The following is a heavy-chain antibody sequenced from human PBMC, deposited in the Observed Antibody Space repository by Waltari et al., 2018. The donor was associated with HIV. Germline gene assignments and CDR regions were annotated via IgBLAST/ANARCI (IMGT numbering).Heavy chain of an antibody. D-gene: IGHD3-10*01. CDR1: GGSFSSTSYY. J-gene: IGHJ2*01. CDR3: ARTIRWFRGKNWYFDL. V-gene: IGHV4-39*01. Sequence: QLQLQESGPGLLKTSETLSLTCTLSGGSFSSTSYYWGWIRQPPGKGLEWIGSISYSGSTYYNPSLKSRVTISVDTSNNQFSLKLSSVTAADTAVYYCARTIRWFRGKNWYFDLWGRGTLVTVSS. CDR2: ISYSGST.